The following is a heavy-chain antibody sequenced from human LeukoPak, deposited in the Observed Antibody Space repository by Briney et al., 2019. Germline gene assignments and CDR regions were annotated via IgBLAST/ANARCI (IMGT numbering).Heavy chain of an antibody. J-gene: IGHJ4*02. Sequence: PSQTLSLTCTVSGGSISSGSYYWSWIRQPAGKGLEWIGRIYTSGSTNYNPSLKSRVTISVATSKNQFSPKLSSVTAADTAVYYCAKADYDSSGDFDYWGQGTLVTVSS. V-gene: IGHV4-61*02. CDR1: GGSISSGSYY. D-gene: IGHD3-22*01. CDR2: IYTSGST. CDR3: AKADYDSSGDFDY.